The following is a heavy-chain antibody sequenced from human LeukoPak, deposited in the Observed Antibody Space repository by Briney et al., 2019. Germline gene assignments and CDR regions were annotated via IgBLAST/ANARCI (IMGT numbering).Heavy chain of an antibody. Sequence: GGSLRLSCAASGFTFSSYNMNWVRQAPGKGLEWVSSITSSSSYIYYADSVKGRFTISRDNAKNTLYLQMNSLRAEDTAVYYCARDLSSGRDYWGQGTLVTVSS. D-gene: IGHD6-19*01. CDR2: ITSSSSYI. CDR3: ARDLSSGRDY. V-gene: IGHV3-21*01. CDR1: GFTFSSYN. J-gene: IGHJ4*02.